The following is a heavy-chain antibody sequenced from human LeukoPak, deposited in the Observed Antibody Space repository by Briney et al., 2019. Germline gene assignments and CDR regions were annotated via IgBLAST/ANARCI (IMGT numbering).Heavy chain of an antibody. J-gene: IGHJ6*03. CDR1: GGTFSSYA. D-gene: IGHD4-17*01. CDR2: IIPIFGTA. V-gene: IGHV1-69*05. Sequence: GSSVKVSCKXSGGTFSSYAISWVRQAPRQGLEWMGGIIPIFGTANYAQKFQGRVTITTDESTSTAYMELSSLRSEDTAVYYCARVPDGDYPLYYYYMDVWGKGTTVTVSS. CDR3: ARVPDGDYPLYYYYMDV.